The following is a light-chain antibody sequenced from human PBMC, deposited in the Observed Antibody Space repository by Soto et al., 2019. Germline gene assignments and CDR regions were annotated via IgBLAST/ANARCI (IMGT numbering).Light chain of an antibody. CDR2: ENN. J-gene: IGLJ3*02. V-gene: IGLV1-51*02. CDR3: GTWDSSLSVV. CDR1: SSNIGNNY. Sequence: QSVLTQPPSVSGARGQKVTISCSGSSSNIGNNYVSWYQQLPGTAPKLLIYENNKRPSGIPDRFSGSKSGTSATLGITGLQTGDEADYYCGTWDSSLSVVFGGGTKLTVL.